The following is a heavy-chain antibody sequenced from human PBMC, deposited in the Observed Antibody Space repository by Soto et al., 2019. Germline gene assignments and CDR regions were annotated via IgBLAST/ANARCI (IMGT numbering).Heavy chain of an antibody. CDR1: GFTFGDYT. D-gene: IGHD5-12*01. J-gene: IGHJ4*02. CDR2: ILDKGHDETT. CDR3: ARGGYQYDY. V-gene: IGHV3-49*03. Sequence: GGSLRLSCTASGFTFGDYTMSWFRQAPGKGLEWVGFILDKGHDETTNYATSVKGRFTISRDDSKSIAYLQMNSLQTEDTALYFCARGGYQYDYWGQGTQVTVSS.